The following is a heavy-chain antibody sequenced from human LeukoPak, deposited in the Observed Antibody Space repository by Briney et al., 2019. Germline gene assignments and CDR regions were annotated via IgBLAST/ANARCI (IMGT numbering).Heavy chain of an antibody. Sequence: SETLSLTCTVSGGSISSGDYYWSWIRQPPGKGLEWIGYIYYSGSTYYNPSLKSRVTISVDTSKNQFSLKLSSVTAAGTAVYYCARGICSGGSCYPDYWGQGTLVTVSS. D-gene: IGHD2-15*01. V-gene: IGHV4-30-4*08. J-gene: IGHJ4*02. CDR3: ARGICSGGSCYPDY. CDR1: GGSISSGDYY. CDR2: IYYSGST.